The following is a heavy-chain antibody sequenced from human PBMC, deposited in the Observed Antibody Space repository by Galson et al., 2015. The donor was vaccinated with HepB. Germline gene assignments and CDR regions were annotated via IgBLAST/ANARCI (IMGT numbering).Heavy chain of an antibody. J-gene: IGHJ4*02. CDR3: TAHLRNDY. CDR2: IKSKNDGGTT. Sequence: SLRLSCAASGFTFSIAWMNWVRRAPGKGLEWVGLIKSKNDGGTTDYAAPVKDRFTMSRDDSKNTLYLQMNSLKTDDTAVYYCTAHLRNDYWGRGTLVTVSS. CDR1: GFTFSIAW. V-gene: IGHV3-15*01. D-gene: IGHD4-17*01.